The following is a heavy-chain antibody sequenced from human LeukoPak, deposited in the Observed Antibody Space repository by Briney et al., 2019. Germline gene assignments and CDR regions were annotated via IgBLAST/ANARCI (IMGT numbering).Heavy chain of an antibody. CDR3: ARDRSLGNFDY. D-gene: IGHD7-27*01. CDR1: GFTFSSYT. Sequence: GSLRLSCAASGFTFSSYTMNWVRQAPGKGLEWVSSISSSSTYINYADSVKGRFTISRDNAKNSLYLQMNSLRAEDTAVYYCARDRSLGNFDYWGQGTLVTVSS. V-gene: IGHV3-21*01. CDR2: ISSSSTYI. J-gene: IGHJ4*02.